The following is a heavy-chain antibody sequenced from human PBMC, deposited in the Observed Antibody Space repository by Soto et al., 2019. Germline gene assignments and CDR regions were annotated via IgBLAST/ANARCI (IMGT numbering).Heavy chain of an antibody. CDR3: AKVNSYDFWSGYYRAGYYYYGMDV. CDR2: LSGSGGST. D-gene: IGHD3-3*01. CDR1: GFTFSSDA. J-gene: IGHJ6*02. V-gene: IGHV3-23*01. Sequence: PGGSLRLSCAASGFTFSSDAMSWVRQAPGKGLEWVSALSGSGGSTYYADSVKGRFTISRDNSKNTLYLQMNSLRAEDTAVYYCAKVNSYDFWSGYYRAGYYYYGMDVWGQGTTVTVSS.